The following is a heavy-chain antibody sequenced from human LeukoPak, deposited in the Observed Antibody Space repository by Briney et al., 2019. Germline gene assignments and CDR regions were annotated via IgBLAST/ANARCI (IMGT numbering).Heavy chain of an antibody. V-gene: IGHV4-59*01. D-gene: IGHD3-22*01. CDR1: GGSISSYY. J-gene: IGHJ4*02. CDR3: ARSIVVVAFDY. CDR2: IYYSGST. Sequence: SETLSLTCTVSGGSISSYYRSWIRQPPGKGLEWIGYIYYSGSTNYNPSLKSRVTISVDTSKNQFSLKLSSVTAADTAVYYCARSIVVVAFDYWGQGTLVTVSS.